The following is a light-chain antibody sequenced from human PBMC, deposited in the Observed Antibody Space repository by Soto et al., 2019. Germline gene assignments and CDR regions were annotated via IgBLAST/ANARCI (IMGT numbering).Light chain of an antibody. J-gene: IGKJ2*01. CDR1: QSLVHSDGNTY. CDR3: MQATQPYT. CDR2: MIS. Sequence: DFVMTQTPLSSPVTLGQPASISCRSSQSLVHSDGNTYLSWLHQRPGQPPRLLIYMISIRFSGVLDRESGSGAGTDFTLKISRVEAEDVGVSYCMQATQPYTFGQGTKLEIK. V-gene: IGKV2-24*01.